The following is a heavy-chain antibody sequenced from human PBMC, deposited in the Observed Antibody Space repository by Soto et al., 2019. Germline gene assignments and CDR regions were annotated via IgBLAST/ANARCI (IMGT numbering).Heavy chain of an antibody. J-gene: IGHJ4*02. CDR2: IIPIFGTA. CDR3: ARDSGYGSGSYFTIDY. D-gene: IGHD3-10*01. V-gene: IGHV1-69*13. Sequence: VKVSCKASGGTFSSYAISWVRQAPGQGLEWMGGIIPIFGTANYAQKFQGRVTITADESTSTAYMELSSLRSEDTAVYYCARDSGYGSGSYFTIDYWGQGTLVTVSS. CDR1: GGTFSSYA.